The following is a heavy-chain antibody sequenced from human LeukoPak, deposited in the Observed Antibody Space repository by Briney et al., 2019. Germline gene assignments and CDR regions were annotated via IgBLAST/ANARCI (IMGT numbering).Heavy chain of an antibody. CDR1: GFTFDDYA. V-gene: IGHV3-49*04. Sequence: GGSLRLSCAASGFTFDDYAMHWVRQGPGKSLEWVGFIRSKAYGGTTEYAASVKGRFTISRDDSKSIAYLQMNRLKTEDTAVYYCTRVGIAAEHYWGQGTLVTVSS. D-gene: IGHD6-13*01. CDR3: TRVGIAAEHY. CDR2: IRSKAYGGTT. J-gene: IGHJ4*02.